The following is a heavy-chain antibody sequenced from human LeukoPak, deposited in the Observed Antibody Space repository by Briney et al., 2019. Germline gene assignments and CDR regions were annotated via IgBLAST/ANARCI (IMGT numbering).Heavy chain of an antibody. CDR3: AKDQEYSSSWYASPFDY. V-gene: IGHV3-23*01. Sequence: GGSLRLSCAASGFTFSSYAMSWVRKAPGKGLEWVSAISGSGGSTYYADSVKGRFTISRDNSKNTLYLQMNSLRAEDTGVYYCAKDQEYSSSWYASPFDYWGQGTLVTVSS. J-gene: IGHJ4*02. CDR1: GFTFSSYA. D-gene: IGHD6-13*01. CDR2: ISGSGGST.